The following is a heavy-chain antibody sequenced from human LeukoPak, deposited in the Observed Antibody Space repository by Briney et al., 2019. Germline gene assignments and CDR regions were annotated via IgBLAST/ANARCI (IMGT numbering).Heavy chain of an antibody. V-gene: IGHV1-69*04. CDR3: ARERANLQNWFDP. Sequence: SVKVSCKASGGTFSSYTISWVRQAPEQGLEWMGRIIPILGIANYAQKFQGRVTITADKSTSTAYMELSSLRSEDTAVYYCARERANLQNWFDPWGQGTLVTVSS. CDR2: IIPILGIA. CDR1: GGTFSSYT. J-gene: IGHJ5*02.